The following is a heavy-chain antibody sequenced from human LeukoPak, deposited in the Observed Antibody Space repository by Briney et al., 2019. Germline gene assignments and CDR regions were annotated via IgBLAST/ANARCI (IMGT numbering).Heavy chain of an antibody. D-gene: IGHD6-13*01. CDR3: ARHRRGSSWPREFDP. Sequence: SETLSLTCTVSGGSNSSSSYYWGWIRQSPGKGLEWNGSIYYSGTSYYNPSLKSRVTIYVDTSKNQFSLKLSSVTAADTALYYCARHRRGSSWPREFDPWGQGTLVTVSS. J-gene: IGHJ5*02. CDR2: IYYSGTS. V-gene: IGHV4-39*01. CDR1: GGSNSSSSYY.